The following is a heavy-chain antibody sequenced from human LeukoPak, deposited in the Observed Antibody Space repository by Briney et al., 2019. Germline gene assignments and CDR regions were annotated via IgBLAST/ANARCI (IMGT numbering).Heavy chain of an antibody. CDR3: AKRYNWNYEEVGDAFDI. V-gene: IGHV1-69*01. D-gene: IGHD1-7*01. Sequence: GSSVKVSCKASGGTFSSYAISRVRQAPGQGLEWMGGIIPIFGTANYAQKFQGRVTIIADESTSTAYMELSSLRSEDTAVYYCAKRYNWNYEEVGDAFDIWGQGTMVTVSS. CDR1: GGTFSSYA. CDR2: IIPIFGTA. J-gene: IGHJ3*02.